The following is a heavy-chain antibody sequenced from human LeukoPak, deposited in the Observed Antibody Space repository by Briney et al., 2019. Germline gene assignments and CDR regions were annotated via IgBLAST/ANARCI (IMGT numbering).Heavy chain of an antibody. CDR2: IIPILGIA. D-gene: IGHD4-17*01. V-gene: IGHV1-69*04. CDR1: GYTFIHHY. Sequence: SVKVSCKASGYTFIHHYLHWVRQAPGQGLEWMGRIIPILGIANYAQKFQGRVTITADKSTSTAYMELSSLRSEDTAVYYCARDTTVPRNYYYGMDVWGQGTTVTVSS. CDR3: ARDTTVPRNYYYGMDV. J-gene: IGHJ6*02.